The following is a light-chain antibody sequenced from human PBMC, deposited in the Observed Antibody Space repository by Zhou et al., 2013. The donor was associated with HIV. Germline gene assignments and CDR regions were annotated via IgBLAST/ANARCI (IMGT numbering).Light chain of an antibody. CDR1: QNVSTY. J-gene: IGKJ4*01. Sequence: EIVLTQSPDTLSLSPGESATLSCRATQNVSTYLAWYQQIPGQTPRLLIYDASTRATGLPARFSGSGSGTDFTLTISSLEPEDFAVYFCQQRTHWPVTFGGGTRLEIK. CDR3: QQRTHWPVT. CDR2: DAS. V-gene: IGKV3-11*01.